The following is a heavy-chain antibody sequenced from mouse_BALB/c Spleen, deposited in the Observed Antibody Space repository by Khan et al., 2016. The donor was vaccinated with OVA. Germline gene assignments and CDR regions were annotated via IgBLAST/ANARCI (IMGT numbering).Heavy chain of an antibody. CDR3: ASDYGRSFWFAY. V-gene: IGHV1S136*01. J-gene: IGHJ3*01. Sequence: VQLKQSGPELVKPGASVKMSCKAAGYTFTNYIIHWVKQKPGQGLEWIGYINPYNDGSKYNEKFKGKATLTSDKSSSTAYMELSGLTSEDSAVYCCASDYGRSFWFAYWGQGTLVTVSA. CDR2: INPYNDGS. D-gene: IGHD1-1*01. CDR1: GYTFTNYI.